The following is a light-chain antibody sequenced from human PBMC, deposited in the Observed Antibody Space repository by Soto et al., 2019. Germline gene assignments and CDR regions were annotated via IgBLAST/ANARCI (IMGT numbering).Light chain of an antibody. CDR2: EVG. J-gene: IGLJ1*01. V-gene: IGLV2-14*01. CDR3: SSYASSSPYV. CDR1: SSDVGGYNY. Sequence: QSVLTQPASVSGSAGQSITISCTGTSSDVGGYNYVSWYQQHPGKAPKLMIYEVGNRPSGVSNRFSGSKSGNTASLTISGLQADDEADYYCSSYASSSPYVFGTGTKVTVL.